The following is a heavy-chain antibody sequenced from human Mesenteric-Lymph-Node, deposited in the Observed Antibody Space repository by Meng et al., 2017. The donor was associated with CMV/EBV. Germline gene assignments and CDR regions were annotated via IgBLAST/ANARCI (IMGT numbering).Heavy chain of an antibody. J-gene: IGHJ4*02. D-gene: IGHD5-18*01. CDR1: GFTFSSYA. Sequence: ASGFTFSSYAMSWVRQGPGKGLEWVSTVGGSGYSTFYADSVKGRFTVSRDNSKNTPNLQMNSLRADDTAVYYCAKAPGGFTYGGYDYWGQGTLVTVSS. V-gene: IGHV3-23*01. CDR2: VGGSGYST. CDR3: AKAPGGFTYGGYDY.